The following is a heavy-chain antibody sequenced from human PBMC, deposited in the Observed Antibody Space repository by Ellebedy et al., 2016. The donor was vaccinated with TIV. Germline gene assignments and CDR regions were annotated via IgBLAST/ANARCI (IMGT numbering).Heavy chain of an antibody. Sequence: AASVKVSCKASGYTFTSYDINWVRQASGQGLEWMGWMNPNSGKTGYAQKFQGRVTMTEDTSTDTAYMELSSLRSEDTAVYYCATDLRYCSNDVCFKRYDAFDIWGQGTMVTASS. CDR1: GYTFTSYD. CDR2: MNPNSGKT. D-gene: IGHD2-8*01. V-gene: IGHV1-8*01. CDR3: ATDLRYCSNDVCFKRYDAFDI. J-gene: IGHJ3*02.